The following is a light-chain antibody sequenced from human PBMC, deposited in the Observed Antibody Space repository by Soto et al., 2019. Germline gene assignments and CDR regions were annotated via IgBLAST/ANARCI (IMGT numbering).Light chain of an antibody. V-gene: IGKV3-20*01. J-gene: IGKJ5*01. CDR2: GAS. CDR3: QQYSDLPMT. CDR1: QTIDNT. Sequence: EIVMTHSPATLSLSPCERAALSGRASQTIDNTLAWYQRKPGQAPRLLIYGASRRATGIPDRFSGSASGTDFTLTISRLEPEDFAVYFCQQYSDLPMTFGQGTRLEIK.